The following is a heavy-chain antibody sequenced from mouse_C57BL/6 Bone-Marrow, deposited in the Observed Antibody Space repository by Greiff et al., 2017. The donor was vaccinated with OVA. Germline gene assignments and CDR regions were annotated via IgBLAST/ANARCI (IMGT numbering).Heavy chain of an antibody. CDR3: ARGLHGTWYAMDY. Sequence: QVQLQQPGAELVKPGASVKLSCKASGYTFTSYWMHWVKQRPGRGLEWIGRIDPNSGGTKYNEKFKSKATLTVDKPSSTAYMQLSSLTSEASEVYDCARGLHGTWYAMDYWGQGTSVTVSS. J-gene: IGHJ4*01. V-gene: IGHV1-72*01. CDR1: GYTFTSYW. D-gene: IGHD2-4*01. CDR2: IDPNSGGT.